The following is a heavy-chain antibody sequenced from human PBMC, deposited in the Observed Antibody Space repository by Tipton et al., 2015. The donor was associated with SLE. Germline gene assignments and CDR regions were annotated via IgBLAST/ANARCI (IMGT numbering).Heavy chain of an antibody. D-gene: IGHD3-9*01. CDR2: IHYSGT. V-gene: IGHV4-59*08. CDR1: GGSIRSYY. Sequence: TLSLTCTVSGGSIRSYYWSWIRQPPGKGLELIGYIHYSGTTYNPSLNSRVTISVDTSKNQFSLNLSSVTVADTAVYYCARPFDSVWHVAHDVWGQGRLVAVSS. CDR3: ARPFDSVWHVAHDV. J-gene: IGHJ3*01.